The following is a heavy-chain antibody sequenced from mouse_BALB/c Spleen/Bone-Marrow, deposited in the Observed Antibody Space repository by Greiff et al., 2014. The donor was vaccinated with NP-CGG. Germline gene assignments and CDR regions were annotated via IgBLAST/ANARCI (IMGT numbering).Heavy chain of an antibody. Sequence: QVQLQQSGAELVRPGSSVKISCKASGYAFSSYWMNWVKQRPGQGLEWIGQIYPGDGDTNYNGKFEGKATLTADKSSSTAYMQLSSLTSEDSAVYFCARGVPMDYWGQGTSVTVSS. J-gene: IGHJ4*01. CDR3: ARGVPMDY. CDR2: IYPGDGDT. V-gene: IGHV1-80*01. CDR1: GYAFSSYW.